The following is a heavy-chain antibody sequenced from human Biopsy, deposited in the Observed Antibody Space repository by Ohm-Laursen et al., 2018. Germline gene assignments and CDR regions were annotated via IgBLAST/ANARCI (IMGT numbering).Heavy chain of an antibody. CDR3: ARDPIVGSKADGMDV. J-gene: IGHJ6*02. CDR1: GFTFSVYA. CDR2: IWYDGSSE. V-gene: IGHV3-33*01. Sequence: SLRLSCAASGFTFSVYAMHWVRQAPGKGLEWVAIIWYDGSSEYYADSVKGRFTISRGNSKNTVYLQMNSLRVEDTAVYYCARDPIVGSKADGMDVWGQGTTVTVSS. D-gene: IGHD1-26*01.